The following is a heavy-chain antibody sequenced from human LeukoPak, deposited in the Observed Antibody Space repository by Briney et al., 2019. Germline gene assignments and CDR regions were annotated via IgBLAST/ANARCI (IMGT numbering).Heavy chain of an antibody. CDR2: FYSSGSY. D-gene: IGHD6-13*01. CDR3: GRLFPATGTPYYYIMDV. V-gene: IGHV4-4*07. CDR1: GGSISNYY. Sequence: SETLSLTCTVSGGSISNYYWSWIRQPAGKGLEWIGRFYSSGSYNYNPSLKSRVTMSVDTSKNQFSLRLSSVTAADTAVYYCGRLFPATGTPYYYIMDVWGQGTTVTVSS. J-gene: IGHJ6*02.